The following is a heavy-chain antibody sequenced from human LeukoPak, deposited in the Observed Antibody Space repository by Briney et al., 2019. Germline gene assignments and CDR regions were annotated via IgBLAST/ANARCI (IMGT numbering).Heavy chain of an antibody. CDR3: ARARYSSGWYVDY. V-gene: IGHV3-64*01. Sequence: PGGSLRLSCAASGFTFSSYAMHWVRQAPGNGLEYVSAISSNGGSTYYANSVKGSFTISRDNSKNTLYLQMGSLRAEDMAVYYCARARYSSGWYVDYWGQGTLVTVSS. J-gene: IGHJ4*02. CDR1: GFTFSSYA. CDR2: ISSNGGST. D-gene: IGHD6-19*01.